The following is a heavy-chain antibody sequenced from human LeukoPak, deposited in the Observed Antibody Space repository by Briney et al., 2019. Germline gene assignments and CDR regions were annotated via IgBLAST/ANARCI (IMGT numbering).Heavy chain of an antibody. J-gene: IGHJ6*02. V-gene: IGHV4-34*01. CDR1: GGSFSGYY. CDR3: ATPLRSYGMDV. Sequence: SETLSLTCAVYGGSFSGYYWSWIRQPPGKGLEWIGENNHSGSTNYNPSLKSRVTISVDTSKNQFSLKLGSVTAADTAVYYCATPLRSYGMDVWGQGTMVTVSS. CDR2: NNHSGST.